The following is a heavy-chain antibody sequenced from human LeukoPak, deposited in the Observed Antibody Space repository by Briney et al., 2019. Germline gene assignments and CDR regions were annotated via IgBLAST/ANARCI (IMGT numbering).Heavy chain of an antibody. Sequence: GGALEISWKGSGYRFNSYWIGWVRPVPGKGLEGMGIIYPGDSDTTYSPSFQGQVTISADKSISTAYLQWSSLKASDTAMYYCARETGSSWPFSDYWGQGTLVTVSS. CDR1: GYRFNSYW. J-gene: IGHJ4*02. V-gene: IGHV5-51*01. D-gene: IGHD6-13*01. CDR3: ARETGSSWPFSDY. CDR2: IYPGDSDT.